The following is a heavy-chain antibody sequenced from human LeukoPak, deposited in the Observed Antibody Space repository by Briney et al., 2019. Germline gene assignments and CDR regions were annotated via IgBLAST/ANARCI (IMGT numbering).Heavy chain of an antibody. CDR3: ARARITIFGVVISHNWSDP. CDR2: IIPIFGTA. Sequence: SVKVSCKASGGTFSSYAISWVRQAPGQGLEWMGRIIPIFGTANYAQKFQGRVTITADKSTSTASMELSSLRSEDTAVYYCARARITIFGVVISHNWSDPWGQGTLVAVSS. CDR1: GGTFSSYA. V-gene: IGHV1-69*06. D-gene: IGHD3-3*01. J-gene: IGHJ5*02.